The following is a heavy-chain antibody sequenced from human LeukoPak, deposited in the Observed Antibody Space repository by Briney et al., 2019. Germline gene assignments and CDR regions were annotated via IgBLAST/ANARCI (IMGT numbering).Heavy chain of an antibody. CDR2: INGDGTST. D-gene: IGHD5-24*01. V-gene: IGHV3-74*01. J-gene: IGHJ4*02. CDR1: GXTFSSNW. CDR3: AWSRDGYNYFVY. Sequence: GMSLRLSCAASGXTFSSNWMHWVRQAPGKGLVWVSRINGDGTSTTYAGSVKGRFTISRDNAKNTLYLQMNSLRAEDTAVYYCAWSRDGYNYFVYWGQGTLVTVSS.